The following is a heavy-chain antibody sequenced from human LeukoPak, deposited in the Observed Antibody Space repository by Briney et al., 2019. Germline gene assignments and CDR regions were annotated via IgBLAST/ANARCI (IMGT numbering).Heavy chain of an antibody. V-gene: IGHV4-59*01. J-gene: IGHJ3*02. CDR2: ISYSGST. CDR1: GGSISGYY. CDR3: ARDRERAFDI. D-gene: IGHD1-26*01. Sequence: PSETLSLTCTVSGGSISGYYLIWIRQPPGKGLEWIGYISYSGSTNYNPSLKSRVTISVDTSKNQFSLKLSSVTAADTDVCYCARDRERAFDIWGQGTLVTVSS.